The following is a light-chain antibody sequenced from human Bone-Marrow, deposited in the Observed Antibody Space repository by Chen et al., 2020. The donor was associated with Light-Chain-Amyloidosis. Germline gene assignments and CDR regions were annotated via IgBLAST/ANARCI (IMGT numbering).Light chain of an antibody. J-gene: IGKJ4*01. V-gene: IGKV3-20*01. CDR3: QQYGTSPLT. Sequence: EIVLTQSPGTLSLSPGEGANLSCRASQTISSNYLTWYQQKFGQAPRLLIYGSSSRATGIPDRFTGSGCGTDFTLTINRLEPEDFAMYYCQQYGTSPLTFGGGTKVEIK. CDR1: QTISSNY. CDR2: GSS.